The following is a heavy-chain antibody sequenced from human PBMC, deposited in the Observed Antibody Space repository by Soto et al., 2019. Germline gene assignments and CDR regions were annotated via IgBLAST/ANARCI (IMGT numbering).Heavy chain of an antibody. Sequence: GESLKISCKGSGYTFAGYWITWVRQKPGKGLEWMGRIDTSGSQTYYSPSFRGHVTISVTKSITTVFLQWSRLRASDTAMYYCARQIYDSDTGPNFQYYFDSWGQGTPVTVSS. CDR1: GYTFAGYW. V-gene: IGHV5-10-1*01. J-gene: IGHJ4*02. CDR2: IDTSGSQT. CDR3: ARQIYDSDTGPNFQYYFDS. D-gene: IGHD3-22*01.